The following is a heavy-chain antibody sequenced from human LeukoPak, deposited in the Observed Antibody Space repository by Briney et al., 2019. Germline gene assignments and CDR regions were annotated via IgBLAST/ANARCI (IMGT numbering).Heavy chain of an antibody. J-gene: IGHJ4*02. CDR1: GGTFSSYA. V-gene: IGHV1-18*01. CDR2: ISAYNGNT. CDR3: ASLDPVDY. Sequence: ASVKVSCKASGGTFSSYAISWVRQAPGQGLEWMGGISAYNGNTNYAQKFQGRVTMTRDTSISTAYMELSRLRSDDTAVYYCASLDPVDYWGQGTLVTVSS.